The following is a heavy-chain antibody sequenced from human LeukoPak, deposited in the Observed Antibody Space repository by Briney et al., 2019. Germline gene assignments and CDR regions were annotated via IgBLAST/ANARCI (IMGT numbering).Heavy chain of an antibody. CDR1: GFTFSSYA. CDR2: ISSNGGST. V-gene: IGHV3-64D*06. D-gene: IGHD4-17*01. Sequence: GGSLRLSCSASGFTFSSYALHWVRQAPGKGLEYVSSISSNGGSTYYADSVKGRFIISRDNSKNTLYLQMSSLRPEDTAVYYCVKVWDTTVTLDAFDIWGQGTMVTVSS. CDR3: VKVWDTTVTLDAFDI. J-gene: IGHJ3*02.